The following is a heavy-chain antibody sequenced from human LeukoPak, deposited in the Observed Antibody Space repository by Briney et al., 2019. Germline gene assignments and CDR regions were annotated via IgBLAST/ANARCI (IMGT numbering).Heavy chain of an antibody. V-gene: IGHV3-23*01. CDR3: AKDLDYGDSIDAFDI. CDR2: ISGSGGST. CDR1: GFTFSSYA. Sequence: GGSLRLSCAASGFTFSSYAMSWVRQAPGRGLEWVSAISGSGGSTYYADSVKGRFTISRDNSKNTLYLQMNSLRAEDTAVYYCAKDLDYGDSIDAFDIWGQGTMVTVSS. J-gene: IGHJ3*02. D-gene: IGHD4-17*01.